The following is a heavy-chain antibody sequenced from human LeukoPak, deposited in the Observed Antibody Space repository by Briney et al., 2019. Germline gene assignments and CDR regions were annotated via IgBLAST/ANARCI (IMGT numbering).Heavy chain of an antibody. CDR2: ISGSGDNA. V-gene: IGHV3-23*01. CDR1: GFTFSRYA. J-gene: IGHJ5*02. D-gene: IGHD6-13*01. Sequence: PGGSLRLSCAASGFTFSRYAMSWVRQVPGKGLEWVSVISGSGDNAYYADSVKGRFTISRDNSKNTLYLQMNSLRAEDTAVYYCAKDQISSSWYVVGWFDPWGQGTLVTVSS. CDR3: AKDQISSSWYVVGWFDP.